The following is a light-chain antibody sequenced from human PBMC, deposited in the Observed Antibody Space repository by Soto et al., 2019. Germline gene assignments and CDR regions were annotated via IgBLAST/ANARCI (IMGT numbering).Light chain of an antibody. CDR1: QGISTY. Sequence: DIQMTQSPSSLSASVGDRVTITCRASQGISTYLAWYQQKPGEVPQLLIYAASTLQSGVPSRFSGSGSGRDLTLTISILQPEDVATYYCQKYSIGPWTLVQGTKVELK. CDR3: QKYSIGPWT. CDR2: AAS. J-gene: IGKJ1*01. V-gene: IGKV1-27*01.